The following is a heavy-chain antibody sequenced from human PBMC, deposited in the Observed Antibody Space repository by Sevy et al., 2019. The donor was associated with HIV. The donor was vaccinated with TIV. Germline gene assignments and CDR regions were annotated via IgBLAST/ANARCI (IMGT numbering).Heavy chain of an antibody. D-gene: IGHD1-7*01. J-gene: IGHJ4*02. CDR1: GYTFTGYY. CDR3: ARDYWDYNAFDY. CDR2: INPNSGGT. V-gene: IGHV1-2*02. Sequence: ASVKVSCKASGYTFTGYYMHWVRQAPGQGLEWMGWINPNSGGTNYAKKFQGRVTMTRDTSISTAYMELSRLRSDDTAVYYCARDYWDYNAFDYWGQGTLVTVSS.